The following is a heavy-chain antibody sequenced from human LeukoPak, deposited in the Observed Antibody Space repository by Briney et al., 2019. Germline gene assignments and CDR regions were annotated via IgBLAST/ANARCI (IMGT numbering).Heavy chain of an antibody. CDR1: GFTFDDYA. J-gene: IGHJ4*02. D-gene: IGHD3-9*01. V-gene: IGHV3-43D*03. CDR2: MSWDGGST. Sequence: GGSLRLSCAASGFTFDDYAMHWVRQAPGKGLEWVSLMSWDGGSTYYADSVKGRFTISRDNSKNSLYLQMNSLRAEDTALYYCAKDRDGLRYFDWSYFDYWGQGTLVTVPS. CDR3: AKDRDGLRYFDWSYFDY.